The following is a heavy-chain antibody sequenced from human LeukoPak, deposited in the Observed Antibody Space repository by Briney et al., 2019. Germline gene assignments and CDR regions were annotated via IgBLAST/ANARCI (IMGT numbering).Heavy chain of an antibody. CDR1: GGSISSYY. V-gene: IGHV4-59*01. Sequence: SETLSLTCTVSGGSISSYYWSWIRQPPGKGLEWIAYIDYRGSTTYNPSLKSRVTISVDTSKNQFSLKLSSVTAADTAVYYCARGLGVGYDFWSGPNWFDPWGQGTLVTVSS. CDR2: IDYRGST. D-gene: IGHD3-3*01. CDR3: ARGLGVGYDFWSGPNWFDP. J-gene: IGHJ5*02.